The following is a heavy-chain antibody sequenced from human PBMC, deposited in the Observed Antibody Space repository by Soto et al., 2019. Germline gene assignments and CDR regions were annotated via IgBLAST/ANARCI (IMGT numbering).Heavy chain of an antibody. CDR3: ARDENEITIFGVVTRMDV. CDR1: GGTFSSYA. J-gene: IGHJ6*02. V-gene: IGHV1-69*13. D-gene: IGHD3-3*01. CDR2: IIPIFGTA. Sequence: SVKVSCKASGGTFSSYAISWVRQAPGQGLEWMGGIIPIFGTANYAQKFQGRVTITADESTSTAYMELSSLRSEDTAVYYCARDENEITIFGVVTRMDVWGQGTKVTVSS.